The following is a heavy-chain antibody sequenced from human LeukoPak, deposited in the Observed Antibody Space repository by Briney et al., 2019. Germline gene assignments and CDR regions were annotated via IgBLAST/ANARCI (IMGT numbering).Heavy chain of an antibody. Sequence: GGSLRLSCAASGFTFSSYSMNWVRQAPGKGLEWVSYISSSSSTIYYADSVKGRFTISRDNAKSSLYLQMNSLRDEDTAVYYCASSSYYYYYYMDVWGKGTTVTVSS. V-gene: IGHV3-48*02. CDR3: ASSSYYYYYYMDV. CDR2: ISSSSSTI. J-gene: IGHJ6*03. CDR1: GFTFSSYS. D-gene: IGHD6-13*01.